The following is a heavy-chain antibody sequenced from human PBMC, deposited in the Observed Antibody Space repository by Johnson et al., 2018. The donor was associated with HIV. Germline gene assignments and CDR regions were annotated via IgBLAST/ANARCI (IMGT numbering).Heavy chain of an antibody. J-gene: IGHJ3*02. CDR3: ARNRPVRYAYRGASDI. CDR1: GFTVSSNY. CDR2: IYSGGST. Sequence: VHLVESGGGVVQPGRSLRLSCAASGFTVSSNYMSWVRQAPGKGLEWVSVIYSGGSTYYADSVKGRFTISRDNSKNTLYLQMNSLRAEDTAVYYCARNRPVRYAYRGASDIWGQGTMVTVS. V-gene: IGHV3-66*02. D-gene: IGHD1-14*01.